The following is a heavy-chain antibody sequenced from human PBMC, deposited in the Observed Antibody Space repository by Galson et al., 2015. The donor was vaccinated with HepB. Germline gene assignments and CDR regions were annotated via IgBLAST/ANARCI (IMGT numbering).Heavy chain of an antibody. J-gene: IGHJ6*02. CDR3: AYGVDV. CDR2: TYYRSKWIY. Sequence: WLGRTYYRSKWIYDYAESVKSRITITPDTSKNLVSLQLHSVTPADAAVYYCAYGVDVWGQGTTVTVSS. V-gene: IGHV6-1*01.